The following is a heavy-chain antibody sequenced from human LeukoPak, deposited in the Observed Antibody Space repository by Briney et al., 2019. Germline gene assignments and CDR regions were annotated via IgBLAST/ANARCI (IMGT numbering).Heavy chain of an antibody. Sequence: SETLSLTCTVSGGSISSYYWSWIRQPPGKGLEWIGSIYYSGSTNYNPSLKSRVTISVDTSKNQFSLKLSSVTAADTAVYYCARDRFGYFDLWGRGTLVTVSS. CDR1: GGSISSYY. V-gene: IGHV4-59*01. J-gene: IGHJ2*01. CDR3: ARDRFGYFDL. D-gene: IGHD3-16*01. CDR2: IYYSGST.